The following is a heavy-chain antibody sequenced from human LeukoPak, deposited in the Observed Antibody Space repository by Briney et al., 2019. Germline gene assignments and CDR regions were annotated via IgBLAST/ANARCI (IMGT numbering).Heavy chain of an antibody. CDR1: GFTFGSCA. CDR3: AKYHSGWSVLFDY. CDR2: ISGSGDST. D-gene: IGHD6-19*01. Sequence: GGSLRLSCAASGFTFGSCAMGWVRLAPGKGLEWVSAISGSGDSTYYADSVKGRFTISRDSSNKTLYLQMNSLRAEDTALYYCAKYHSGWSVLFDYWGQGTLVTVSS. V-gene: IGHV3-23*01. J-gene: IGHJ4*02.